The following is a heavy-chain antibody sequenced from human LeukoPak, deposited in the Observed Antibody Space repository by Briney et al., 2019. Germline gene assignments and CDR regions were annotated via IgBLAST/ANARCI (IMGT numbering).Heavy chain of an antibody. CDR2: ISYDGSNK. CDR1: GFTFSSYA. J-gene: IGHJ4*02. D-gene: IGHD5-12*01. Sequence: PGGSLRLSCAASGFTFSSYAMHWVRQAPGKGLEWVAVISYDGSNKYYADSVKGRFTISRDNSKNTLYLQMNSLRAEDTAVYYCARDGADSGYDGFFDCWGQGTLVTVSS. CDR3: ARDGADSGYDGFFDC. V-gene: IGHV3-30-3*01.